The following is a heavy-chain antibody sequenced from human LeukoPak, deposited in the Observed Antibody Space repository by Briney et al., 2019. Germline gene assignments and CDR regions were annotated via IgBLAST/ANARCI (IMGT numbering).Heavy chain of an antibody. CDR3: ARVLCSGGTCYSWGY. CDR1: GYTFTSYD. Sequence: ASVKVSCKASGYTFTSYDINWVRQVTGQGLEWMGWMDPNSGKTGYAQKFQGRVTMTRNTSISTAYMELSSLRSEDTAVYYCARVLCSGGTCYSWGYWGQGTLVTVSS. V-gene: IGHV1-8*01. D-gene: IGHD2-15*01. J-gene: IGHJ4*02. CDR2: MDPNSGKT.